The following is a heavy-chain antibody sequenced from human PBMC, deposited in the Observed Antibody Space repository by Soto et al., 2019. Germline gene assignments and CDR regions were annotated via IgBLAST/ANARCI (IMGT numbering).Heavy chain of an antibody. D-gene: IGHD5-12*01. CDR1: GFTFGYSA. V-gene: IGHV1-58*01. CDR2: VVVVSGNT. Sequence: SVKVSCKASGFTFGYSAVQWVRQARGQRLEWIGWVVVVSGNTDLAQKFQERVTITRDKSTSTSKNQFSLKLSSVTAADTAVYYCARDRIVATTNYYYGMDVWGQGTTVTVS. CDR3: ARDRIVATTNYYYGMDV. J-gene: IGHJ6*02.